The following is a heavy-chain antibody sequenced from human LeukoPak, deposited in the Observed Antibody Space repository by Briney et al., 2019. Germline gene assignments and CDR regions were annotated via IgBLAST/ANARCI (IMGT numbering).Heavy chain of an antibody. V-gene: IGHV1-2*02. CDR3: ARDRSLTEKYSGRYFDDY. CDR1: VYTLTGYY. CDR2: IDPNTGDT. D-gene: IGHD1-26*01. J-gene: IGHJ4*02. Sequence: GASVKVSCKACVYTLTGYYIHWVRQAPGQGLEWMGWIDPNTGDTTYTQKFQGRVSMTRDTSSSTAYMELSRLTSDDTALYYCARDRSLTEKYSGRYFDDYWGQGTLVTVSS.